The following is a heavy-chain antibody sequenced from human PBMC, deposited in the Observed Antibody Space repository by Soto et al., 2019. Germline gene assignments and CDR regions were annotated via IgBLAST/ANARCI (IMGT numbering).Heavy chain of an antibody. Sequence: EVQLVESGGGLVKPGGSLRPSCAASGFTFSSYSMNWVRQAPGKGLEWVSSISSSSSYIYYADSVKGRFTISRDNAKNSLYLQMNSLRAEDTAVYYCARDHDARNYYDSRGSDTWGQGTMVTVSS. CDR2: ISSSSSYI. D-gene: IGHD3-22*01. CDR3: ARDHDARNYYDSRGSDT. CDR1: GFTFSSYS. J-gene: IGHJ3*02. V-gene: IGHV3-21*01.